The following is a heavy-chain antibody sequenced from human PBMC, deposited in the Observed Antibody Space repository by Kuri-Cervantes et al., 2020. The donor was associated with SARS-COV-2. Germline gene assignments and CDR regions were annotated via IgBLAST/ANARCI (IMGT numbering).Heavy chain of an antibody. CDR3: ARGRTRSTTYFFDS. J-gene: IGHJ4*02. Sequence: SETLSLTCTVSGGSISSYYWSWIRQPPGKGLEWIGYIYYSGSTNYNPSLKSRVTISVDTSKNQFSLKLSSVTAADTAVYYCARGRTRSTTYFFDSWGQGTLVTVSS. CDR2: IYYSGST. V-gene: IGHV4-59*01. D-gene: IGHD1-14*01. CDR1: GGSISSYY.